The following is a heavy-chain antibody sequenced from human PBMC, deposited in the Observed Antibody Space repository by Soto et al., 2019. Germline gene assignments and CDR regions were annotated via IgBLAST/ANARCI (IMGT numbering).Heavy chain of an antibody. Sequence: QVQLVQSGAEVKKPGASVKVSCKASGYTFTSYGISWVRQAPGQGLEWMGWIIIYNGNTNYAQRLQGRVTMTTDTHTRTDXRELRSLRSDDTAVYYCARGAYDSSGYYYYYGMDVWGQGTTVTVSS. CDR1: GYTFTSYG. V-gene: IGHV1-18*01. CDR2: IIIYNGNT. D-gene: IGHD3-22*01. CDR3: ARGAYDSSGYYYYYGMDV. J-gene: IGHJ6*02.